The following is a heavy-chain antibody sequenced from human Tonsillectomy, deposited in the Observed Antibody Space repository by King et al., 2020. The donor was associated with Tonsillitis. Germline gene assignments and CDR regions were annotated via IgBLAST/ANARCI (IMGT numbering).Heavy chain of an antibody. D-gene: IGHD3-10*01. CDR1: GFIFDQYA. V-gene: IGHV3-9*01. CDR2: ISWNGGSI. CDR3: EKALWFGESDACDI. J-gene: IGHJ3*02. Sequence: VQLVESGGGVVQPGRSLRLSCTATGFIFDQYAMNWVRQAPGQGLEWVSGISWNGGSIDYADSVKGRFTISRDNAKNSLYLQMNNLRPEDTAFYYCEKALWFGESDACDIWGQGTMVTVSS.